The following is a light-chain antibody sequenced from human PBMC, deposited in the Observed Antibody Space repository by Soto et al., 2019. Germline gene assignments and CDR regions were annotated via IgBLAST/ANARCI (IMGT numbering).Light chain of an antibody. Sequence: EIVLTHSPATLSLSPGERATLSCRSSQTFSSHLAWYQQKPGQAPRRLIYDASKRATGIPARFSGRGSGTDFTLTISSLEPEDFAVYYCQQRSNWPPVITFGPGTRLEIK. J-gene: IGKJ5*01. CDR3: QQRSNWPPVIT. CDR2: DAS. V-gene: IGKV3-11*01. CDR1: QTFSSH.